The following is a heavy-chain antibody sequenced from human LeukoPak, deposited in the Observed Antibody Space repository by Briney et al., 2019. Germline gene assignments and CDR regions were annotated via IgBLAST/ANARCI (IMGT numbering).Heavy chain of an antibody. J-gene: IGHJ4*02. CDR1: GFTFSSYG. Sequence: PGGSLRLSCAASGFTFSSYGMHWVRQAPGKGLEWVAFIRYDGSNKYYADSVKGRFTISRDNSKNTLYLQMNSLRAEDTAVYYCAKDRGWFGELPHYFDYWGQGTLVTVSS. CDR3: AKDRGWFGELPHYFDY. D-gene: IGHD3-10*01. V-gene: IGHV3-30*02. CDR2: IRYDGSNK.